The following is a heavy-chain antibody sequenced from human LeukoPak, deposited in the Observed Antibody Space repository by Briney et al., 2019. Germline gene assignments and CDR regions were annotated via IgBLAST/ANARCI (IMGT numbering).Heavy chain of an antibody. Sequence: PSETLSLTCTVSGGSISSYYWSWIRQPPGKGLEWIGYIYYSGSTNYNPSLKSRVTISVDTSKNQFSLKLSSVSAGDTAVCYCVRHPWMARSSSFRSKWGQGTLVTVSS. CDR1: GGSISSYY. D-gene: IGHD6-6*01. CDR3: VRHPWMARSSSFRSK. CDR2: IYYSGST. V-gene: IGHV4-59*08. J-gene: IGHJ4*02.